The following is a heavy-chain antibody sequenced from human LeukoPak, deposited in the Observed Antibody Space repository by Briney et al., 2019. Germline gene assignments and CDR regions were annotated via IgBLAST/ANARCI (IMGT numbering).Heavy chain of an antibody. D-gene: IGHD3-22*01. Sequence: GGSLRLSCVGSGFTFSRSAMSWVRLAPGKGLEWVSGISGSGGHTYYTDSVKGRFTISRDNSKTTVSLQMNSLTTDDPAVYYCAKVGRLTVAAVVVENFFDFWGQGTPVIVSA. CDR3: AKVGRLTVAAVVVENFFDF. CDR2: ISGSGGHT. J-gene: IGHJ4*02. CDR1: GFTFSRSA. V-gene: IGHV3-23*01.